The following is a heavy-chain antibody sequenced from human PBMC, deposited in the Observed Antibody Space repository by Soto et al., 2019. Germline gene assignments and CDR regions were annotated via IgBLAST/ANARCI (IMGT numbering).Heavy chain of an antibody. CDR1: GGTFSSYA. D-gene: IGHD3-10*01. Sequence: GASLKVSCKASGGTFSSYAISWVRQAPGQGLEWMGGIIPIFGTANYAQKFQGRVTITADESTSTAYMELSSLRSEDTAVYYCASGGPILSGSYYYRYYYGMDVWGQGTTVTVSS. J-gene: IGHJ6*02. CDR2: IIPIFGTA. V-gene: IGHV1-69*13. CDR3: ASGGPILSGSYYYRYYYGMDV.